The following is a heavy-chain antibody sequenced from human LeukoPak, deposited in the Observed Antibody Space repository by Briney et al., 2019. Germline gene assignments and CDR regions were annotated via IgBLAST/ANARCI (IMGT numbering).Heavy chain of an antibody. CDR1: GGTFSSYA. Sequence: ASVKVSFKASGGTFSSYAISWVRQATGQGLEWMGGIIPIFGTANYAQKFQGRVTITADESTSTAYMELSSLRSEDTAVYYCARVDYGDYEGYWGQGTLVTVSS. CDR3: ARVDYGDYEGY. CDR2: IIPIFGTA. D-gene: IGHD4-17*01. V-gene: IGHV1-69*13. J-gene: IGHJ4*02.